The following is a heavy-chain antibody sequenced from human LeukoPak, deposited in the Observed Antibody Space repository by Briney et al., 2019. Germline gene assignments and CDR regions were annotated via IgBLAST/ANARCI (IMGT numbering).Heavy chain of an antibody. V-gene: IGHV3-23*01. Sequence: GGSLRLSCAASGFTFSSYAMSWVRQAPGKGLEWVSAISGSGVSTYYADSVKGRFTISRDTSKNTLYLQMNSLRPEDTAVYFCAKDRVQIATYFFDYWGQGTLVTVSS. CDR2: ISGSGVST. CDR1: GFTFSSYA. D-gene: IGHD2/OR15-2a*01. CDR3: AKDRVQIATYFFDY. J-gene: IGHJ4*02.